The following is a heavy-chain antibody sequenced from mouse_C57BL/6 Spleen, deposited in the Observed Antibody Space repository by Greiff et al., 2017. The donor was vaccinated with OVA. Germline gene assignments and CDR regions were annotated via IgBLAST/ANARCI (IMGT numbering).Heavy chain of an antibody. J-gene: IGHJ3*01. V-gene: IGHV1-52*01. CDR2: IDPSDSET. CDR3: ARDYCGSSVAWFAY. D-gene: IGHD1-1*01. Sequence: QVQLQQPGAELVRPGSSVKLSCKASGYTFTSYWMHWVKQRPIQGLEWIGNIDPSDSETHYNQKFKDKATLTVDKSSSTAYMQLSSLTSEDSAVYYCARDYCGSSVAWFAYWGQGTLVTVSA. CDR1: GYTFTSYW.